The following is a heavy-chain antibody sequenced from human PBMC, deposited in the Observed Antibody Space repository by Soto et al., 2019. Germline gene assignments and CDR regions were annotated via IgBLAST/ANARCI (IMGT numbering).Heavy chain of an antibody. CDR3: VKDRNWAGEYSHGQFAFDY. CDR1: GFTFDDYA. V-gene: IGHV3-9*01. J-gene: IGHJ4*02. Sequence: GGALRRSCAASGFTFDDYAMDWVRQAPGKVLEGVSVVSFGIGTIGYADSVKGLFTISRYSAEGSLCLQVNSLKSDGTAWYYCVKDRNWAGEYSHGQFAFDYWGQGA. CDR2: VSFGIGTI. D-gene: IGHD5-18*01.